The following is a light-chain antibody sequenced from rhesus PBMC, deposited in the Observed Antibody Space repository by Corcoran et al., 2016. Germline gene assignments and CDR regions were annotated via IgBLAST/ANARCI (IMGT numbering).Light chain of an antibody. V-gene: IGKV3-42*01. CDR2: GAS. Sequence: EIVMTQSPATLSLSPGERATLSCRASQSVSSSVAWYQQKPGQAPKLLIYGASSRAPGIPDRFSGRGSGTEFTLTISSLEPEDVGVYYCQQDSSWPWTFGQGTKVEIK. CDR3: QQDSSWPWT. CDR1: QSVSSS. J-gene: IGKJ1*01.